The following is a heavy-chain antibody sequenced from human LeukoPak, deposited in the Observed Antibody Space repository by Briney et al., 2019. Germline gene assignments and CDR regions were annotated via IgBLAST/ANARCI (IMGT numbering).Heavy chain of an antibody. J-gene: IGHJ4*02. V-gene: IGHV1-18*01. CDR2: ISAYNGNT. CDR3: ARDIATVQHQD. Sequence: SVKVSCKASGGTFSSYAISWVRQAPGQGLEWMGWISAYNGNTNYVQKFRGRVAMTTDTSTSTVYMDLRSLRSDDTAVYYCARDIATVQHQDWGQGTLVTVSS. D-gene: IGHD1-1*01. CDR1: GGTFSSYA.